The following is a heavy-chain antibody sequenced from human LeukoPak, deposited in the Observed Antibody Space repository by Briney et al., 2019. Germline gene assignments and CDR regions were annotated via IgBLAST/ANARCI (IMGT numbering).Heavy chain of an antibody. D-gene: IGHD3-10*01. CDR1: GFTFSSYA. CDR3: GKGGRHGLSSPFDH. Sequence: GGSLRLSCAASGFTFSSYAMSWVRQAPGKGLEWVSAISGSGGSTYYADSVKGRFTISRDNSKNTLYLQMNSLRGEDTAVYYCGKGGRHGLSSPFDHWGQGTRVTVSA. J-gene: IGHJ4*02. CDR2: ISGSGGST. V-gene: IGHV3-23*01.